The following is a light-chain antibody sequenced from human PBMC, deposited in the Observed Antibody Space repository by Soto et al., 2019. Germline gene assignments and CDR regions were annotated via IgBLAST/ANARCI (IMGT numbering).Light chain of an antibody. Sequence: DILMTQSPSTLSASLGDRVTITCRASQTISTWVAWYQQKPGSAPKLLIYKASSLETGVPSRFSGSGSGTEFTLTISSLQPDDFATYYCQESYSTSFGQGTKVDIK. CDR3: QESYSTS. J-gene: IGKJ1*01. CDR1: QTISTW. V-gene: IGKV1-5*03. CDR2: KAS.